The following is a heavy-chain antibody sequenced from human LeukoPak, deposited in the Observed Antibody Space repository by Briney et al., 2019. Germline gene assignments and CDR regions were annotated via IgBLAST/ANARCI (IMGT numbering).Heavy chain of an antibody. CDR1: GGSISSSSYY. Sequence: RTSETLSLTCTVSGGSISSSSYYWGWIRQPPGKGLEWIGSIYYSGSTYYNPSLKSRVTISVDTSKNQFSLKLSSVTAADTAVYYCARHLEDWVVPAAIHYFDYWGQGTLVTVSS. V-gene: IGHV4-39*01. J-gene: IGHJ4*02. CDR3: ARHLEDWVVPAAIHYFDY. CDR2: IYYSGST. D-gene: IGHD2-2*01.